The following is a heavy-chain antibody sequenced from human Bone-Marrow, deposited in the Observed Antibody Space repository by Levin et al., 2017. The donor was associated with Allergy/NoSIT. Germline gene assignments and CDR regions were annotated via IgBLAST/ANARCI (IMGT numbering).Heavy chain of an antibody. CDR1: GASITTNDYY. D-gene: IGHD3-16*01. J-gene: IGHJ5*02. CDR2: VYYSGST. CDR3: ARDTGGWYFDR. Sequence: PSQTLSLTCTVSGASITTNDYYWSWFRQPPGKGREWIGIVYYSGSTYSNPSLKNRVTMSKETSQNQFSLKLRSVTAADTAVYYCARDTGGWYFDRWGQGTLVTVAS. V-gene: IGHV4-39*07.